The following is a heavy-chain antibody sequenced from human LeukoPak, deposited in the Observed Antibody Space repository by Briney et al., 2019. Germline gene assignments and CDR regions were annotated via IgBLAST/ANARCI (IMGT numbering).Heavy chain of an antibody. CDR1: GGSISSYY. CDR2: IYYSGST. V-gene: IGHV4-59*13. Sequence: PSETLSLTCTVSGGSISSYYWSWIRQPPGKGLEWIGCIYYSGSTNYNPSLKSRVTISVDTSKNQFSLKLSSVTAADTAVYYCARVRSSSSDYFDYWGQGTLLTVSS. CDR3: ARVRSSSSDYFDY. D-gene: IGHD6-6*01. J-gene: IGHJ4*02.